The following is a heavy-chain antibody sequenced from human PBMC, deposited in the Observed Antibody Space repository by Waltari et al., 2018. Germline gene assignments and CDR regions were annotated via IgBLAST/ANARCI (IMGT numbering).Heavy chain of an antibody. CDR3: ARYYDSSGSTPGGMDV. CDR2: IYRDGST. CDR1: GFTFSRHP. Sequence: EVQLVESGGGLIQPGGSLRLSCAASGFTFSRHPLSCVRQAPGKGLGGVSFIYRDGSTHYADSVKGRFTISSDNSKNTMYLQMNSLRAKDTAVYYCARYYDSSGSTPGGMDVWGQGTTVTVSS. V-gene: IGHV3-53*01. D-gene: IGHD3-22*01. J-gene: IGHJ6*02.